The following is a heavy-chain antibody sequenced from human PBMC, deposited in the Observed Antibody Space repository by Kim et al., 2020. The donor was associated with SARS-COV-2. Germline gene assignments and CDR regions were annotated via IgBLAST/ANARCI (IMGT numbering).Heavy chain of an antibody. D-gene: IGHD6-13*01. CDR2: IWYDGTTK. CDR3: ARGEGAAGTRFDY. J-gene: IGHJ4*02. CDR1: GFTFSGYD. V-gene: IGHV3-33*01. Sequence: GGSLRLSCAASGFTFSGYDMHWVRQAPGKGLEGVADIWYDGTTKYYSDSVKGRFTISRDNSKNTLYLQINSLRAEDTAMYYCARGEGAAGTRFDYWGQGTLVTVSS.